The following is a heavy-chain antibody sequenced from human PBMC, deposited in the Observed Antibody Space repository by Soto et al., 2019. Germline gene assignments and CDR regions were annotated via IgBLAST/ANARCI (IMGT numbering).Heavy chain of an antibody. CDR3: AKKSCSSPGCRYRQDV. CDR2: ISFTGDRR. J-gene: IGHJ6*02. V-gene: IGHV3-23*01. Sequence: GSLEISCAAPGFYFTPHVFNWVPQGPGKGLEWVSIISFTGDRRYYADSVKDRFTISRDNSQNTLYLQMNSLRAEDTAVYYCAKKSCSSPGCRYRQDVCGQGTTDIVSS. D-gene: IGHD2-2*01. CDR1: GFYFTPHV.